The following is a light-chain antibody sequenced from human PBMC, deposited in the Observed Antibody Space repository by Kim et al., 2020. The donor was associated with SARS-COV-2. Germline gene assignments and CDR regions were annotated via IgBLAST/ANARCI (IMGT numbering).Light chain of an antibody. V-gene: IGKV1-9*01. CDR1: QGISSY. J-gene: IGKJ4*01. CDR2: AAS. CDR3: QQHNSYPRLT. Sequence: DIQLTQSPSFLSASVGDRVTITCRASQGISSYLAWYQQKPGKAPKLLIYAASTLQSGVPSRFSGSGSGTEFTLTISSLQAEDFATYYCQQHNSYPRLTFGGGTKVDIK.